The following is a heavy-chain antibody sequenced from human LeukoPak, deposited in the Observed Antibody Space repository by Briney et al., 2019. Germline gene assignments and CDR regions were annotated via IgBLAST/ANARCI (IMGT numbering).Heavy chain of an antibody. V-gene: IGHV5-51*01. J-gene: IGHJ4*02. CDR1: GYIFTSYW. D-gene: IGHD3-3*01. CDR3: ARRYYDFWSGYYIDY. Sequence: GESLKISCKGSGYIFTSYWIAWVRQMPGKGLEWMGIIYPGDSDTRYSPSFQGQVTISADKSISTAYLQWSSLKASDTAMYYCARRYYDFWSGYYIDYWGQGTLVTVSS. CDR2: IYPGDSDT.